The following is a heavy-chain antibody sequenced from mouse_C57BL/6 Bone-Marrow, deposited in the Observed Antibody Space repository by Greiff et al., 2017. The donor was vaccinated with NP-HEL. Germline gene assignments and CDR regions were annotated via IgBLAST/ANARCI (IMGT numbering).Heavy chain of an antibody. CDR3: VRLHYYGSSDWYFDV. D-gene: IGHD1-1*01. J-gene: IGHJ1*03. CDR1: GFSFNTYA. V-gene: IGHV10-1*01. CDR2: IRSKSNNYAT. Sequence: DAGGGLVQPKGSLKLSCAASGFSFNTYAMNWVRQAPGKGLEWVARIRSKSNNYATYYADSVKDRFTISRDDSESMLYLQMNNLKTEDTAMYYCVRLHYYGSSDWYFDVWGTGTTVTVSS.